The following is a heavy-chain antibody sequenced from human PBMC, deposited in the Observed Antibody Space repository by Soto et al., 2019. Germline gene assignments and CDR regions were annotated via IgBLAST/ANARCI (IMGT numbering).Heavy chain of an antibody. CDR3: VRVGYSYGYEHYYYYGMDV. CDR2: MNPNSGNT. CDR1: GYTFTSYD. D-gene: IGHD5-18*01. V-gene: IGHV1-8*01. Sequence: SVKVSCKASGYTFTSYDINWVRQATGQGLEWMGWMNPNSGNTGYAQKFQGRVTMTRNTSISTAYMELSSLRSEDTAVYYCVRVGYSYGYEHYYYYGMDVWGQGTTVTVSS. J-gene: IGHJ6*02.